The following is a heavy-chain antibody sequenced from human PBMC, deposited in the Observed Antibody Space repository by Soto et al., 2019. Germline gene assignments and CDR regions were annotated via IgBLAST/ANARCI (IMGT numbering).Heavy chain of an antibody. D-gene: IGHD3-9*01. J-gene: IGHJ5*02. V-gene: IGHV3-64D*06. CDR1: GFTFSEYS. Sequence: GSLRLSCSASGFTFSEYSMHWVRQAPGKGLQYVSTISSDGDITYYADSVKGRSTISRDNSKNTLYLQMNSLRPEDTAVYYCVKVSTFYDILTGYYSTNFFDPWGQGTLVTVSS. CDR2: ISSDGDIT. CDR3: VKVSTFYDILTGYYSTNFFDP.